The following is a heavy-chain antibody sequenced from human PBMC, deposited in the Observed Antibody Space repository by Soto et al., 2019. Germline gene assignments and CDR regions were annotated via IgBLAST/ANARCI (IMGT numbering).Heavy chain of an antibody. CDR1: GGSFSGSY. Sequence: QVQGQQWGAGLLKPSETLSLTCAVYGGSFSGSYWSWIRQPPGKGLEWIGEISQSGSTIYNPSLKSRVTISIDTSKNQFSLNLSSVTAADTAVYYCARGTDHLWWFDPWGQGTLVTVSS. CDR3: ARGTDHLWWFDP. D-gene: IGHD1-1*01. J-gene: IGHJ5*02. CDR2: ISQSGST. V-gene: IGHV4-34*01.